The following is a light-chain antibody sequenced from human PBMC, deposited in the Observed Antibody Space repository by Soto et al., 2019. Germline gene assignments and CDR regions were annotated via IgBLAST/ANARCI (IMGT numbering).Light chain of an antibody. J-gene: IGKJ4*01. CDR1: QSVSSSS. CDR3: RLYQSSFN. CDR2: GAS. Sequence: ELVLTQSPGTLSLSPGEGATLSCRASQSVSSSSLTWYQQKLGQAPRLLIYGASTWAPAIPDRFSGSGSGPDFTLTVSRLEPEDSAVYYCRLYQSSFNFGGGTKGKMK. V-gene: IGKV3-20*01.